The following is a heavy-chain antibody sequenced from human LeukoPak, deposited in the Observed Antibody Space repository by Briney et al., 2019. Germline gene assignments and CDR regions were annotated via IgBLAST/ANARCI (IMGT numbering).Heavy chain of an antibody. CDR3: ARDSSHASAAGSYYYYGMDV. D-gene: IGHD6-13*01. Sequence: ASVKVSCKASGYTFTSYGISWVRQAPGQGLEWMGWISAYNGNTNYAQKLQGRVTMTTDTSTSTAYMELRSPRSNDTAVYYCARDSSHASAAGSYYYYGMDVWGQGTTVTVSS. V-gene: IGHV1-18*01. CDR1: GYTFTSYG. J-gene: IGHJ6*02. CDR2: ISAYNGNT.